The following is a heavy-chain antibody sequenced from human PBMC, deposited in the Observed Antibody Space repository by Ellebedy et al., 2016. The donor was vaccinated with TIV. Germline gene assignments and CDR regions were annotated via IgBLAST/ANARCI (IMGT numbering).Heavy chain of an antibody. CDR3: ARNSGTLVQ. D-gene: IGHD1-1*01. CDR1: GYSFTSYW. J-gene: IGHJ4*02. V-gene: IGHV5-51*01. Sequence: GESLKISCKGSGYSFTSYWIGWVRQMPGKGLELMGIINPADSETRYSPPFQGHVTISADKSISTAYLQWSSLKASDTAMYYCARNSGTLVQWGQGTLVTVSS. CDR2: INPADSET.